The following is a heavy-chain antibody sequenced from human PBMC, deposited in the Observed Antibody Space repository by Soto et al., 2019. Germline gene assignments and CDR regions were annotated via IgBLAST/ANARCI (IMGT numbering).Heavy chain of an antibody. CDR1: ENSFTNYW. J-gene: IGHJ6*02. CDR2: IYPGDSDT. Sequence: ESLKISCKGSENSFTNYWIGWVRQKPGKGLEWMGIIYPGDSDTRYSPSFQGQITISVDKSSTTAYLQLSSLKASDTALYYCARSRSNWYYYGVDVWGQGTTVTVSS. CDR3: ARSRSNWYYYGVDV. V-gene: IGHV5-51*01. D-gene: IGHD2-2*01.